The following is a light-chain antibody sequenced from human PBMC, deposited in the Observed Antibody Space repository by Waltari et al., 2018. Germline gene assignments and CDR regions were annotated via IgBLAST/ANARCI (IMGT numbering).Light chain of an antibody. CDR3: QQRSNWRPWT. CDR2: DSS. CDR1: QSVSSY. J-gene: IGKJ1*01. Sequence: EIVLTQSPATLSLSPGDRATISCSASQSVSSYLAWYQQKPGQAPRLLIYDSSSRSTGIPVRFSGNGLGTDFTLTSSILEPEDFAVYYCQQRSNWRPWTFGQGTKVEIK. V-gene: IGKV3-11*01.